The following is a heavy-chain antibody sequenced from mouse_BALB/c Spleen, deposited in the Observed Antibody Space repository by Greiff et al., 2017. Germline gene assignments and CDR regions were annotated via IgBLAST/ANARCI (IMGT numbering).Heavy chain of an antibody. V-gene: IGHV2-9-2*01. CDR3: VYYDYDDGFAY. CDR2: IWTGGGT. Sequence: VKLMESGPGLVAPSQSLSITCTVSGFSLTSYDISWIRQPPGKGLEWLGVIWTGGGTNYNSAFMSRLSISKDNSKSQVFLKMNSLQTDDTAIYYCVYYDYDDGFAYWGQGTLVTVSA. CDR1: GFSLTSYD. J-gene: IGHJ3*01. D-gene: IGHD2-4*01.